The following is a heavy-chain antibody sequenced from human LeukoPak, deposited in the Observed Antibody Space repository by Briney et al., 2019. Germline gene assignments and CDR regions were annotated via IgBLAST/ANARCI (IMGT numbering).Heavy chain of an antibody. Sequence: SGRSLRLSCAASGFTFDDYAMHWVRQAPGKGLEWVSGINWNSGGIVYADSVKGRFTISRDNAKTSLYLQMNSLRAEDTALYYCAKGSRGERGYFDYWGQGTLVTVSS. J-gene: IGHJ4*02. CDR2: INWNSGGI. CDR1: GFTFDDYA. V-gene: IGHV3-9*01. CDR3: AKGSRGERGYFDY. D-gene: IGHD3-10*01.